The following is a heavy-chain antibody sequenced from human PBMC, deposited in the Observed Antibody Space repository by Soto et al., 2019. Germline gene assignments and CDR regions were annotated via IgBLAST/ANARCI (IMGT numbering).Heavy chain of an antibody. D-gene: IGHD3-22*01. CDR2: INAGNGNT. J-gene: IGHJ4*02. Sequence: ASVKVSCKASGYTFTSYAMHWVRQAPGQRLEWMGWINAGNGNTKYSQKFQGRVTITRDTSASTAYMELSSLRSEDTAVYYCAREVPSSTRIVVVPKGYFDYWGQGTLVTVSS. CDR3: AREVPSSTRIVVVPKGYFDY. CDR1: GYTFTSYA. V-gene: IGHV1-3*01.